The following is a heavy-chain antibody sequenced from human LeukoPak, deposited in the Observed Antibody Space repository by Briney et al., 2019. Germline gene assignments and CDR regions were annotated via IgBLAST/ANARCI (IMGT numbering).Heavy chain of an antibody. CDR3: ARDDYGDYGVGHC. CDR2: INPNSGGT. D-gene: IGHD4-17*01. J-gene: IGHJ4*02. CDR1: GYTFTGYY. V-gene: IGHV1-2*02. Sequence: ASVKVSCKASGYTFTGYYMHWVRQAPGQGLEWMGWINPNSGGTNYAQKFQGRVTMTRDTSISTAYMELSRLRSDDTAVYYCARDDYGDYGVGHCWGQGTLVTVSS.